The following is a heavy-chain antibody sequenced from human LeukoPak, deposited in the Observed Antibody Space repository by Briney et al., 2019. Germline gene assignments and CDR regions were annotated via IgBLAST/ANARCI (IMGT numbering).Heavy chain of an antibody. J-gene: IGHJ4*02. CDR1: GFTFTYYG. Sequence: QTGGSLRLSCGASGFTFTYYGMHWVRQAPGKGLEWVTFERSDGSDKYYADSVKGRFTFSRDNSKNTVYLQMNSLRPEDTAVYYCVRDRDWAFDYWGQGSLVTVSS. CDR2: ERSDGSDK. CDR3: VRDRDWAFDY. V-gene: IGHV3-30*02. D-gene: IGHD2-21*02.